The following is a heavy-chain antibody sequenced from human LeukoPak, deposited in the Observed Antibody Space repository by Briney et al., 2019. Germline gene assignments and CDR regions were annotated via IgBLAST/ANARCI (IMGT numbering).Heavy chain of an antibody. CDR3: ARDLRYSSGWSASGMDV. CDR1: GYTFTGYY. Sequence: ASVKVSCKTSGYTFTGYYMHWVRQAPGQGLEWMGWINPNSGGTNYAQKFQGRVTMTRDTSISTAYMELSRLRSDDTAVYYCARDLRYSSGWSASGMDVWGKGTTVTISS. CDR2: INPNSGGT. J-gene: IGHJ6*03. D-gene: IGHD6-19*01. V-gene: IGHV1-2*02.